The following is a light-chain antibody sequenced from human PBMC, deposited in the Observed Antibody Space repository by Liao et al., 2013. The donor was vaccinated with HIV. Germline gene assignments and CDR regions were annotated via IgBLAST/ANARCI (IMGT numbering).Light chain of an antibody. J-gene: IGLJ2*01. Sequence: SYELTQPPSVSVSPGQTATIPCSGDKLGDKFACWYQQKPGQSPVVVIYQDFLRPSGIPERFSASNSGNTATLTISGTQPVDEAEYFCQAWDSSAEVVFGGGTKLTVL. CDR3: QAWDSSAEVV. CDR1: KLGDKF. V-gene: IGLV3-1*01. CDR2: QDF.